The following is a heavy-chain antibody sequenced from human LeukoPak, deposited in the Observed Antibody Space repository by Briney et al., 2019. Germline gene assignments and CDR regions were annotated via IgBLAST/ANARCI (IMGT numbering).Heavy chain of an antibody. CDR1: GDSISSYY. CDR2: IYYGGST. CDR3: ARLHYNWFDP. Sequence: SETLSLTCTVSGDSISSYYWSWIRRPPGKGLDWIGYIYYGGSTNYNPSLKSRVTISVDTSKNQFSLRLSSVTAADTAVYFCARLHYNWFDPWGQGTLVTVSS. V-gene: IGHV4-59*08. J-gene: IGHJ5*02. D-gene: IGHD3-10*01.